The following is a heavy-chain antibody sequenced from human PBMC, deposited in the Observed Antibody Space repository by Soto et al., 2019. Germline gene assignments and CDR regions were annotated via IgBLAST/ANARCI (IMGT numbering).Heavy chain of an antibody. Sequence: WWSLRLYCSASVFTFSSYAMHWVRQAPGKGLEWVAVISYDGSNKYYADSVKGRFTISRDNSKNTLYLQMNSLRAEDTAVYYCAGEDIVVVPAAKIPLNYYYGMDVWGQGTTVTVSS. V-gene: IGHV3-30-3*01. CDR1: VFTFSSYA. J-gene: IGHJ6*02. CDR2: ISYDGSNK. D-gene: IGHD2-2*01. CDR3: AGEDIVVVPAAKIPLNYYYGMDV.